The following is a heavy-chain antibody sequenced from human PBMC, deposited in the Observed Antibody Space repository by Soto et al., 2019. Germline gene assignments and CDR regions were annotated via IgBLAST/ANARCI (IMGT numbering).Heavy chain of an antibody. CDR3: ARSYFSGRTDFDY. CDR2: IYYSGST. CDR1: GGSISSGGYY. J-gene: IGHJ4*02. V-gene: IGHV4-31*03. D-gene: IGHD1-26*01. Sequence: SETLSLTCTVSGGSISSGGYYWSWIRQHPGKGLEWIGYIYYSGSTYCNPSLKSRVTISVDTSKNQFSLKLSSVTAADTAVYYCARSYFSGRTDFDYWGQGTLVTVSS.